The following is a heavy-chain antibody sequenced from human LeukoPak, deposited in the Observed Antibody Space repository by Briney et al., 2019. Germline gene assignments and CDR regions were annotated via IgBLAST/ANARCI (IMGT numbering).Heavy chain of an antibody. V-gene: IGHV3-23*01. CDR2: ISGSGGST. J-gene: IGHJ4*02. CDR3: ATYDYGDYLNY. CDR1: GFSFSSYA. D-gene: IGHD4-17*01. Sequence: GGSLRLSCAASGFSFSSYAMSWVRHAPGKGLEWVSAISGSGGSTYYADSVKGRFTISRDNSKNTLYLQMNSLRAEDTAVYYCATYDYGDYLNYWGQGTLVTVSS.